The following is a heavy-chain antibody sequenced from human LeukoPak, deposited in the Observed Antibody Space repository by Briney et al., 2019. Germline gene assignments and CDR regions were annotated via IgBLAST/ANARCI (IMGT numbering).Heavy chain of an antibody. Sequence: GGSLRLSCAVSGFNFRDHWMDWVLQAPGKGLQWVGHIKNDGSETYYLDSLKGRFSISRDNTNNALYLQMNSLRVEDTAVYYCVKNDGWFHLAQWGQGTLVTVSS. CDR2: IKNDGSET. CDR3: VKNDGWFHLAQ. D-gene: IGHD6-19*01. CDR1: GFNFRDHW. J-gene: IGHJ4*02. V-gene: IGHV3-7*03.